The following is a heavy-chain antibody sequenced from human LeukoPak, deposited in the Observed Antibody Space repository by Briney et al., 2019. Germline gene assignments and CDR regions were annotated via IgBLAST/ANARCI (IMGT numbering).Heavy chain of an antibody. J-gene: IGHJ3*02. CDR1: GDSVSSNSAA. CDR3: ARDLVRANDGYKFPMAFDI. CDR2: TYYRSKWYN. V-gene: IGHV6-1*01. D-gene: IGHD5-24*01. Sequence: SQTLSLTCAISGDSVSSNSAAWNWIRQSPSRGFEWLGRTYYRSKWYNDYAVSVKSRITINPDTSKNQFSLQLNSVTPEDTAVYYCARDLVRANDGYKFPMAFDIWGQGTMVTVSS.